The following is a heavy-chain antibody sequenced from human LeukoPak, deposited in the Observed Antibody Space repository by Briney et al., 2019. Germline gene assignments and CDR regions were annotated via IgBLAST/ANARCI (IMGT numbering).Heavy chain of an antibody. CDR3: ARGLGTFEDTYFDL. CDR2: IYSNSNT. J-gene: IGHJ2*01. CDR1: GFIVTNNY. V-gene: IGHV3-53*01. Sequence: GGSLRLSCAASGFIVTNNYMTWVRQAPGKGLEWVAIIYSNSNTYYADSVNGRFTVSRDNSKNTVYLQLNSLRAEDTAVYYCARGLGTFEDTYFDLWGRGTLVTASS. D-gene: IGHD2-15*01.